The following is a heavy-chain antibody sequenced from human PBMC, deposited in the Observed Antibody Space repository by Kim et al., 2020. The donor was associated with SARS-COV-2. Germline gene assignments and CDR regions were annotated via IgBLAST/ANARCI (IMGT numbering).Heavy chain of an antibody. J-gene: IGHJ5*02. Sequence: QKFQGRVTSTREPSASTAYMELSSLRSEDTAVYYCARGLRLRGAVGFDPWGQGTLVTVSS. CDR3: ARGLRLRGAVGFDP. D-gene: IGHD6-19*01. V-gene: IGHV1-3*01.